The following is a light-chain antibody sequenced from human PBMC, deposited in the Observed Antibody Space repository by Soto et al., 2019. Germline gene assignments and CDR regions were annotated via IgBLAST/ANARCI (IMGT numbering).Light chain of an antibody. CDR3: CSYAGSSTNYV. V-gene: IGLV2-11*01. Sequence: QSALTQPRSVSGSPRQSVTISCSGTNSDVGGYNSVAWYQQKPGEAPKLLLYSVTKRPSGVPDRFSGSKSGNMASLIISGLQAEDEADYYCCSYAGSSTNYVFGTGTKLTVL. CDR1: NSDVGGYNS. CDR2: SVT. J-gene: IGLJ1*01.